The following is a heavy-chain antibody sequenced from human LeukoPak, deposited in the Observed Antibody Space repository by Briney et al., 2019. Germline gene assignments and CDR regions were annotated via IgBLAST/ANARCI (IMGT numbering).Heavy chain of an antibody. Sequence: GGSLRLSCAASGFTFNRRGMHWVRQAPGKGLEWVAFIRYDGGETFYADFVKGRFTISRDNSKNTLSLQLNTLRPEDTALYYCAKDGDYCIDYWGQGTLVTVYS. CDR2: IRYDGGET. V-gene: IGHV3-30*02. CDR3: AKDGDYCIDY. D-gene: IGHD7-27*01. CDR1: GFTFNRRG. J-gene: IGHJ4*02.